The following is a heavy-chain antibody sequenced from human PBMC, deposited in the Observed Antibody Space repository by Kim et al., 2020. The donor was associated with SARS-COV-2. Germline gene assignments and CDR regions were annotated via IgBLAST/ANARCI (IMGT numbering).Heavy chain of an antibody. J-gene: IGHJ5*02. CDR3: ARLVAYGGYSFWFDP. D-gene: IGHD5-12*01. V-gene: IGHV4-39*01. Sequence: PSRKGRVTISVDTSKNQFSLKLSSVTAADTAVYYCARLVAYGGYSFWFDPWGQGTLVTVSS.